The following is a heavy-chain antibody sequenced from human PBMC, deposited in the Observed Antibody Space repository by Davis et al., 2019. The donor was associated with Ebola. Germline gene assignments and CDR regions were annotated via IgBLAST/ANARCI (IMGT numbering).Heavy chain of an antibody. J-gene: IGHJ6*03. V-gene: IGHV1-46*01. D-gene: IGHD3-10*01. Sequence: ASVKVSCKASGYTFTSYYMHWVRQAPGQGLEWMGIINPSGGSTSYAQKFQGRVTMTRDTSTSTVYMELSSLRSEDTAVYYCARDGSGTLDYYYMDVWGKGTTVTVSS. CDR3: ARDGSGTLDYYYMDV. CDR1: GYTFTSYY. CDR2: INPSGGST.